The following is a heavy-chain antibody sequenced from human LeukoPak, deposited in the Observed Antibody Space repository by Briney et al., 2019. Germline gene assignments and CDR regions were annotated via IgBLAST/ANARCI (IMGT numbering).Heavy chain of an antibody. CDR1: GFTFSSYA. J-gene: IGHJ4*02. D-gene: IGHD2-15*01. V-gene: IGHV3-23*01. CDR3: ARRAGSYSHSYDY. CDR2: ISGSGGST. Sequence: GGSLRLSCAASGFTFSSYAMSWVRQAPGKGLGWVSGISGSGGSTYYADSVKGRFTISRDNSKNTLYLQMNSLRAEDTAVYYCARRAGSYSHSYDYWGQGTLVTVSS.